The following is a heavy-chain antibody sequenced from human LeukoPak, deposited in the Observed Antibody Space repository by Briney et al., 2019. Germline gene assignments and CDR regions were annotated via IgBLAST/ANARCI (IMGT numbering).Heavy chain of an antibody. Sequence: SETLSLTCAVYGGSFSGYYWSWIRQPAGKGLEWIGRIYISGSTNYNPSLKSRVTMSVDTSKNQFSLQLSSLTAADTAVYYCARELGSGYLDYWGQGTLVTVSS. V-gene: IGHV4-4*07. J-gene: IGHJ4*02. CDR2: IYISGST. CDR1: GGSFSGYY. CDR3: ARELGSGYLDY. D-gene: IGHD3-22*01.